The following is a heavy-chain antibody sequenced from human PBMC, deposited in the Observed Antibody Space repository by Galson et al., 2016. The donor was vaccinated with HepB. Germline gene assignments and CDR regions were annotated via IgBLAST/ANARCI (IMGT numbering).Heavy chain of an antibody. Sequence: SLRLSCAASGFTFSSYGMHWVRQAPGKGLEWVAVIWYDGSNKYYADSVKGRFTISRDNSKNTLYLQMNSLRAEDTAVYHCARDLVGVMYYFDYWGQGTLVTVSS. D-gene: IGHD3-22*01. CDR2: IWYDGSNK. CDR1: GFTFSSYG. V-gene: IGHV3-33*01. CDR3: ARDLVGVMYYFDY. J-gene: IGHJ4*02.